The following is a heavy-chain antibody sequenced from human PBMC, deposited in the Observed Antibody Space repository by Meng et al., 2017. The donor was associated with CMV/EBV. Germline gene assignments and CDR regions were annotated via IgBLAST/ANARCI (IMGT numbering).Heavy chain of an antibody. J-gene: IGHJ4*02. V-gene: IGHV4-30-4*08. D-gene: IGHD1-14*01. Sequence: QVPLQESGPGLVKPSQPLSLTCTVSGGSISSGDYYWSWIRQPPGKGLEWIGYIYYSGSTYYNPSLKSRVTISVGTSKNQFSLKLSSVTAADTAVYYCARVTSRVAGAFDYWGQGTLVTVSS. CDR1: GGSISSGDYY. CDR3: ARVTSRVAGAFDY. CDR2: IYYSGST.